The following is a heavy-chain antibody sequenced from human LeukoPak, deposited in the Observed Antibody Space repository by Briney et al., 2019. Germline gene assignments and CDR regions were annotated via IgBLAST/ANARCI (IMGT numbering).Heavy chain of an antibody. Sequence: SETLALNSAVNGGCFSGSYWSWIRHPPSKGLEWIGEINHSGSTNYNPSLKSRVTISVDTSKNQFSLKLSSVTAADTAVYYCARLTRLRLADPWGQGTLVTVSS. CDR2: INHSGST. D-gene: IGHD3-16*01. CDR1: GGCFSGSY. V-gene: IGHV4-34*01. J-gene: IGHJ5*02. CDR3: ARLTRLRLADP.